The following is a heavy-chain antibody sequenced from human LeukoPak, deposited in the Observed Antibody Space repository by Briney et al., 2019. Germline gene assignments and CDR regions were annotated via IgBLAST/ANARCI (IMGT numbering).Heavy chain of an antibody. CDR1: GYTFTSYD. CDR3: ARGRGGRKGWFDP. Sequence: ASVKVSCKASGYTFTSYDFNWLRQATGQGPEWMGWMNPNSGNTGYAQKFQGRVTMTRNTSISTAYMELSSLRSEDTAVYYCARGRGGRKGWFDPWGQGTLVTVSS. V-gene: IGHV1-8*01. D-gene: IGHD1-1*01. J-gene: IGHJ5*02. CDR2: MNPNSGNT.